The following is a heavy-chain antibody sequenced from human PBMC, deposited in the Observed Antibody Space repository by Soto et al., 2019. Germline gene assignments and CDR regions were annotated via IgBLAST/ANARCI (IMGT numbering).Heavy chain of an antibody. J-gene: IGHJ4*02. CDR2: IWYDGSNK. CDR1: GFTFSSYG. Sequence: QVQLVESGGGVVQPGRSLRLSCAASGFTFSSYGMHWVRQAPGMGLEWVAVIWYDGSNKYYADSVKGRFTISRENSKNTLYLQMNSLRAAATAVYYCARDLYGDYAGGLDYWGQGTLVTVSS. CDR3: ARDLYGDYAGGLDY. D-gene: IGHD4-17*01. V-gene: IGHV3-33*01.